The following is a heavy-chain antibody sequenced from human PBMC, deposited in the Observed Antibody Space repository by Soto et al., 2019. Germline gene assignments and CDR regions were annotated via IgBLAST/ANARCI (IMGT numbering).Heavy chain of an antibody. V-gene: IGHV5-51*01. CDR1: GYTFTNYW. Sequence: PGESLKISCKASGYTFTNYWIGWLRQMPGKGLEWMGIIYVCDSDTRYSPSFQGQVTISADKSVTTDYLQLSSLKASDSAMYYCARLQDGGGVLGPYWAQGTIVTVSS. CDR2: IYVCDSDT. J-gene: IGHJ4*02. CDR3: ARLQDGGGVLGPY. D-gene: IGHD3-16*01.